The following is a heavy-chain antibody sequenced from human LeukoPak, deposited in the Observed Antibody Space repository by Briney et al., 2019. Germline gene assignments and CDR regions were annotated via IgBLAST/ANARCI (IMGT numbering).Heavy chain of an antibody. CDR3: ARGTHSGSYYHHYYYYMDV. J-gene: IGHJ6*03. Sequence: GASVKVSCKASGYTFTSYGISWVRQAPGQGLEWMGWISAYNGNTNYAQKLQGRVTMTTDTSTSTAYMELRSLRSDDTAVYCCARGTHSGSYYHHYYYYMDVWGKGTTVTVSS. V-gene: IGHV1-18*01. D-gene: IGHD1-26*01. CDR1: GYTFTSYG. CDR2: ISAYNGNT.